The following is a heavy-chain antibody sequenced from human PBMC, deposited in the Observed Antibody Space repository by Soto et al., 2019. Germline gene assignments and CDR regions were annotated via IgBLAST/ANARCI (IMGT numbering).Heavy chain of an antibody. J-gene: IGHJ4*02. CDR3: AKDATRTSGWYYFDY. V-gene: IGHV3-23*01. CDR2: IDDSGGIT. CDR1: GFTVSRNY. D-gene: IGHD6-19*01. Sequence: GGSLRLSCAASGFTVSRNYVSWVRQAPGKGLAWVSVIDDSGGITYYADSVKGRFTISRDNSKSTLYLQMNSLRPEDTAVYYCAKDATRTSGWYYFDYWGQGALVTVSS.